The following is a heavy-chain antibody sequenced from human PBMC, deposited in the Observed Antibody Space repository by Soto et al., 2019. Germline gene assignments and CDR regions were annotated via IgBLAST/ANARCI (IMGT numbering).Heavy chain of an antibody. CDR3: ARARRGSGSYYSPLHYYYGIDG. CDR2: INHSVST. V-gene: IGHV4-34*01. CDR1: GGSFSGYY. J-gene: IGHJ6*02. Sequence: QVQLQQWGAGLLKPSETLSLTCAVYGGSFSGYYWSWFRQPPGKGLEWIGDINHSVSTNYNPSLQSRVPISVDSSKNHFSLKLSSVTAADTAVYYFARARRGSGSYYSPLHYYYGIDGGGHGTTVTVSS. D-gene: IGHD3-10*01.